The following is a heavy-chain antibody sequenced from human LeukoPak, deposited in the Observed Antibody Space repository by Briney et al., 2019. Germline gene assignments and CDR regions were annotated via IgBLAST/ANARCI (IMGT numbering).Heavy chain of an antibody. D-gene: IGHD2-2*01. CDR3: AKDRISSSLSYNWFDP. CDR1: GFPLSSYA. Sequence: GSLRLSCTGSGFPLSSYAMSWVRQAPGKGPEWVSAISASGGRTYYADSVKGRFTVSRDNSNNTLYLQMNSLRADDTALYYCAKDRISSSLSYNWFDPWGQGTQVTVPS. J-gene: IGHJ5*02. V-gene: IGHV3-23*01. CDR2: ISASGGRT.